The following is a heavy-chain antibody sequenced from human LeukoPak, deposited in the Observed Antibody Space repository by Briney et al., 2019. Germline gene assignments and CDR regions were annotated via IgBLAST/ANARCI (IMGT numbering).Heavy chain of an antibody. Sequence: GGSLRLSCAASGFTFSSYGMHWVRQAPGKGLEWVAVISYDGSNKYYADSVKGRFIISRDNSKNTLYLQMNSLRAEDTAVYYCAKRRFDYWGQGTLVTVSS. V-gene: IGHV3-30*18. J-gene: IGHJ4*02. CDR2: ISYDGSNK. CDR1: GFTFSSYG. CDR3: AKRRFDY.